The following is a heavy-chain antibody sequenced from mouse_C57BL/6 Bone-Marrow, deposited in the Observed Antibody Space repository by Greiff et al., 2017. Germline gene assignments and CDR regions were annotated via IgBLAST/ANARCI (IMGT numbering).Heavy chain of an antibody. D-gene: IGHD1-1*01. V-gene: IGHV5-6*01. J-gene: IGHJ3*01. CDR2: ISSGGSYT. Sequence: EVHLVESGGDLVKPGGSLKLSCAASGFTFSSYGMSWVRQTPDKRLEWVANISSGGSYTYYPYSVKGRFTISRDNAKNTLYLQMSSLKSEDTDMYYCARLRLLRFAYWGQGTLVTVSA. CDR1: GFTFSSYG. CDR3: ARLRLLRFAY.